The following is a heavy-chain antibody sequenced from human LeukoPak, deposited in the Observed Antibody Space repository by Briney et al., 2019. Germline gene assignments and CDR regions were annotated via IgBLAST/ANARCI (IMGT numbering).Heavy chain of an antibody. CDR2: INPNSGDT. J-gene: IGHJ4*02. CDR1: GYTFTGYY. Sequence: ASVKVSCKASGYTFTGYYMHWVRQAPGQGFEWMGWINPNSGDTNCAQKFQGGVTMTRDTSISTAHMELSRLRSDDTAVYYCARANPLYCSSTTCLFDYWGQGTLVTVSS. V-gene: IGHV1-2*02. CDR3: ARANPLYCSSTTCLFDY. D-gene: IGHD2-2*01.